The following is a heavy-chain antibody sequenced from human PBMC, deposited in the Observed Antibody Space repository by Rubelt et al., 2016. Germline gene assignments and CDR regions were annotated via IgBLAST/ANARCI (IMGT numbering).Heavy chain of an antibody. CDR1: GGSFSGYY. CDR2: INHSGST. V-gene: IGHV4-34*01. CDR3: ARGVPAALGY. J-gene: IGHJ4*02. D-gene: IGHD2-2*01. Sequence: QVQLQQWGAGLLKPSETLSLTCAVYGGSFSGYYWSWIRQPPGKGLEWIGEINHSGSTNYNPSLKSRVTRSVDTSKNQFSRKLSSVTAADTAVYYCARGVPAALGYWGQGTLVTVSS.